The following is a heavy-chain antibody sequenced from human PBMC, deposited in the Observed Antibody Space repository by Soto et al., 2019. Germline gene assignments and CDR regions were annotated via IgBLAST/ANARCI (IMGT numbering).Heavy chain of an antibody. V-gene: IGHV3-15*01. CDR3: ATDWGRD. J-gene: IGHJ4*02. CDR2: IKRLSNGGIT. CDR1: GFTFSNAW. D-gene: IGHD3-16*01. Sequence: EVQLVESGGGLVRPGGSLRLSCAASGFTFSNAWMAWVRQAPGKGLEWVGRIKRLSNGGITKYAAPVKGRFSISRDDSKTTVHMQIDSLKTEDTAVYYCATDWGRDWGQGALVTVNS.